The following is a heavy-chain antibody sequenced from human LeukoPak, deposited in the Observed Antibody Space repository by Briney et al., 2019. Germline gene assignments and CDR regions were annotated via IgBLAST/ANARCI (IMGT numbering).Heavy chain of an antibody. CDR3: ARRYFDY. J-gene: IGHJ4*02. V-gene: IGHV3-30*04. CDR1: TFTFRTFA. CDR2: ISYDGSNK. Sequence: GGSLRLSCAASTFTFRTFAMHWVRQAPGKGLEWVAVISYDGSNKYYADSVKGRFTISRDNAKNSLYLQMNSLRAEDTAVYYCARRYFDYWGQGTLVTVSS.